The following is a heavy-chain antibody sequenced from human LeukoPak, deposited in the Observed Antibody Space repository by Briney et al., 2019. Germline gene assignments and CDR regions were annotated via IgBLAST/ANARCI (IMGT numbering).Heavy chain of an antibody. CDR3: ARGGYSYGTRSQFDY. Sequence: SETLSLTCAVYGGSFSGYYWSWIRQPPGKGLEWIGEISHSGSTNYNPSLKSRVTISVDTSKNQFSLKLSSVTAADTAVYYCARGGYSYGTRSQFDYWGQGTLVTVSS. CDR1: GGSFSGYY. D-gene: IGHD5-18*01. V-gene: IGHV4-34*01. J-gene: IGHJ4*02. CDR2: ISHSGST.